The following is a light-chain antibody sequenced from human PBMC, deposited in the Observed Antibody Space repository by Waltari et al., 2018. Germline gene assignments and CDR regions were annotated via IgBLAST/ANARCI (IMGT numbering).Light chain of an antibody. CDR1: RSNIGTGYD. CDR2: GDR. J-gene: IGLJ2*01. V-gene: IGLV1-40*01. CDR3: QYFDNTLGGYVI. Sequence: QSVLTQPPSVSGAPGQRVTISCTGSRSNIGTGYDVHWYQPLPGKAPKLLIYGDRIRPSGVPAPFSGSTSATSATLAIVGFQAGDDADYYCQYFDNTLGGYVIFGGGTKLIVL.